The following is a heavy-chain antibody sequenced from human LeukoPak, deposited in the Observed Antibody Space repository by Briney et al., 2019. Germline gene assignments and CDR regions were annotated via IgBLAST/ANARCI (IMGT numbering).Heavy chain of an antibody. J-gene: IGHJ4*02. V-gene: IGHV1-2*06. D-gene: IGHD5-24*01. CDR1: GYTFTGYY. Sequence: ASVKVSCKASGYTFTGYYMHWVRQAPGQGLEWMGRINPDSGGTNYAQKFQGRVTMTRDTSISTAYMELSRLRSYDTAVYYCARDRSLGPWLSYWGPGTLVTVSS. CDR2: INPDSGGT. CDR3: ARDRSLGPWLSY.